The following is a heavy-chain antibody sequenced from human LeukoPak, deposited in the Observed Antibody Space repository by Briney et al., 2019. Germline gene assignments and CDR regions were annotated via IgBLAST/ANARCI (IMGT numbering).Heavy chain of an antibody. D-gene: IGHD5-18*01. V-gene: IGHV3-23*01. Sequence: GGSLRLSCAASGFTFSSYAMTWVRQAPGKGLEWVSGISGSGGSTYYADSVKGRFTISRDNSKNTLYLQMNSLRAEDTAVYYFAKDGTWIQLWLAYWGQGTLVTVSS. CDR3: AKDGTWIQLWLAY. J-gene: IGHJ4*02. CDR2: ISGSGGST. CDR1: GFTFSSYA.